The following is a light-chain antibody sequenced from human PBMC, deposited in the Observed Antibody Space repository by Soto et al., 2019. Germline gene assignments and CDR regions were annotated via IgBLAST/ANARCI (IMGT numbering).Light chain of an antibody. V-gene: IGKV1-6*01. CDR1: QGIRNN. Sequence: AILMTQSPSTLSASVGARVTITCRASQGIRNNLGWHQQKPGKAPKLLIYAASNLQGGVPSRFSGSGSGTDFTLTISGLQPEDVAPYYCPQDHSYLLTFCGGTKADIK. CDR2: AAS. CDR3: PQDHSYLLT. J-gene: IGKJ4*01.